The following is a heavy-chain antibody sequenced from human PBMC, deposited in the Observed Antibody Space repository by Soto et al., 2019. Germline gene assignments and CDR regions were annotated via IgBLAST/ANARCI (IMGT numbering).Heavy chain of an antibody. CDR2: IYSGGST. CDR1: GFTVSSNY. V-gene: IGHV3-53*04. D-gene: IGHD4-17*01. J-gene: IGHJ4*02. Sequence: EVQLVESGGGLVQLGGSLRLSCAASGFTVSSNYMSWVRQAPGKGLEWVSVIYSGGSTYYADSVKGRFTISRHNSKNTLYLLMNSLRAEDTAVYYCARDFRPPYGVRYFDYWGQGTLVTISS. CDR3: ARDFRPPYGVRYFDY.